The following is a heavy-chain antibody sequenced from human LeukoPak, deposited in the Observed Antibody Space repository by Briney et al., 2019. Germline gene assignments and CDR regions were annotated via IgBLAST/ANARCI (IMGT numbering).Heavy chain of an antibody. CDR2: IKRDGSEK. Sequence: GGSLRLSCAASGFTFSSYWMSWVRQAPGKGLEWVANIKRDGSEKYYVDSVKGRFTISRDNARNSLYPQMNSLRAEDTAVYYCARDRHWMEGDYWGQGTLVTVSS. V-gene: IGHV3-7*01. J-gene: IGHJ4*02. D-gene: IGHD1-1*01. CDR3: ARDRHWMEGDY. CDR1: GFTFSSYW.